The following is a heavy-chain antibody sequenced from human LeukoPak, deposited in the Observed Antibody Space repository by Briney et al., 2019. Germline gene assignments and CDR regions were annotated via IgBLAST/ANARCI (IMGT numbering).Heavy chain of an antibody. D-gene: IGHD4-17*01. CDR3: ARQHTTELPGWYFDL. J-gene: IGHJ2*01. Sequence: SETLSLTCTVSGGSISSSSYYWSWIRQPPGKGLEWIGEINHSGSTNYNPSLKSRVTISVDTSKNQFSLKLSSVTAADTAVYYCARQHTTELPGWYFDLWGRGTLLTVSS. CDR2: INHSGST. V-gene: IGHV4-39*01. CDR1: GGSISSSSYY.